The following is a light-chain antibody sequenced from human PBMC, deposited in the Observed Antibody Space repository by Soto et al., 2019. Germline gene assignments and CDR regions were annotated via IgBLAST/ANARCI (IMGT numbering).Light chain of an antibody. J-gene: IGKJ4*01. V-gene: IGKV1-9*01. CDR1: QGISSS. CDR3: QQTRAYPST. CDR2: GAS. Sequence: DIQLTQSPSILSASVGDRFTFTCRASQGISSSLAWYQQKPVKAPNLLIYGASTLQSGVPSRFSGSGSGTDFTLTISSLQAEDFASYYCQQTRAYPSTFGGGTKVDIK.